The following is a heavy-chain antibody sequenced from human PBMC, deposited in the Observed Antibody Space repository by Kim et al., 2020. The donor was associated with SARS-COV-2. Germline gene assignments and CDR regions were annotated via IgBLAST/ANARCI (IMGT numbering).Heavy chain of an antibody. V-gene: IGHV3-48*02. Sequence: YADSGKGQFPISRDNAKNSLYLQMNSLRDEDTAVYYCATLLGGGYRVPSYWGQGTLVTVSS. CDR3: ATLLGGGYRVPSY. J-gene: IGHJ4*02. D-gene: IGHD5-18*01.